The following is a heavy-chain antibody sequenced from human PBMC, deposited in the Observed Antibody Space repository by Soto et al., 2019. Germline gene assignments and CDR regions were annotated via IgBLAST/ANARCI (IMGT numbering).Heavy chain of an antibody. J-gene: IGHJ4*02. D-gene: IGHD6-13*01. V-gene: IGHV4-34*01. Sequence: SETLSLTCAVYGGSFSGYYWSWIRQPPGKGLEWIGEINHSGSTNYNPSLKSRVTISVDTSKNQFSLKLSSVTAADTAVYYCARGSSSWYGGDFDYWGQGTLVTVSS. CDR1: GGSFSGYY. CDR3: ARGSSSWYGGDFDY. CDR2: INHSGST.